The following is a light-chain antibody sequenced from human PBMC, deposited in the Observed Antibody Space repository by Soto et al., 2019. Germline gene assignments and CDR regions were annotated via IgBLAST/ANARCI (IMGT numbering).Light chain of an antibody. J-gene: IGKJ2*01. V-gene: IGKV3-20*01. CDR1: QSVSNNY. CDR3: YQDGSTPPFT. CDR2: GSS. Sequence: EVVLTQSPGTLPLSPGESATLSCRASQSVSNNYFAWYQQKPGQAPRLLIFGSSDRATGIPDWFSGSGSGTDFTLTISSVEPEDVAVYYCYQDGSTPPFTFDPENKVEIK.